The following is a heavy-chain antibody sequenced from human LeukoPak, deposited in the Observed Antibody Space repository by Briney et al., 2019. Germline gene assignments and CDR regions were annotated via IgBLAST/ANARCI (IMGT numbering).Heavy chain of an antibody. CDR2: IKPDGSAT. V-gene: IGHV3-7*01. Sequence: GGSLRLSCAASGFIFSNFWMSWVRQAPGKGLEWVANIKPDGSATNYVGSVKGRFTISRDNAKNSLDLQMNSLRAEDTAVYYCARGGGSSSWGQGTLVTVSS. CDR1: GFIFSNFW. D-gene: IGHD6-6*01. CDR3: ARGGGSSS. J-gene: IGHJ5*02.